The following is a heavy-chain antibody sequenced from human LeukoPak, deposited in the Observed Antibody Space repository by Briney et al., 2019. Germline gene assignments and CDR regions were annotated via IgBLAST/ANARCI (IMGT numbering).Heavy chain of an antibody. CDR1: GYTFNSYG. D-gene: IGHD2-2*02. CDR3: ARDSGTWVECSRTTCYIAY. J-gene: IGHJ4*02. Sequence: ASVKVSCKASGYTFNSYGIAWVRQAPGQGLEWMGWISVYDANTRNAQKFQGRVTMTTDTSTSTAYMELRSLGSDDTAVYYCARDSGTWVECSRTTCYIAYWGQGTLVSVSS. V-gene: IGHV1-18*01. CDR2: ISVYDANT.